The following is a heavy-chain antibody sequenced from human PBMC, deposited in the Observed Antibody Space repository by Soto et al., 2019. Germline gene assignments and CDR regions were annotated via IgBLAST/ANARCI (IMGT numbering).Heavy chain of an antibody. D-gene: IGHD3-10*01. Sequence: QVQVQQSGPGLVKPSETLSLTCTVSSGPSKSHNWGWIRQPPGRGLEWIGYVYDTWTTSYNPSPKSRVTVSADASTNRISLTLRFVTAADTAVYYCVRQAIGFLHGLVDVWCQGTTVIVPS. V-gene: IGHV4-59*08. CDR1: SGPSKSHN. CDR2: VYDTWTT. J-gene: IGHJ6*01. CDR3: VRQAIGFLHGLVDV.